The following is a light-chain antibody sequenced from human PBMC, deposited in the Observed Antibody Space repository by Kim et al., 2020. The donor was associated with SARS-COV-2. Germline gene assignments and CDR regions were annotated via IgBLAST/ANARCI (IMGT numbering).Light chain of an antibody. CDR2: GTS. Sequence: SPGERATLSCRASQSVSSSYLAWYQQKPGQAPRLLIYGTSSRATGIPDRFSGSGSGTDFTLTINRLEPEDFAVYFCQQYDASPWTFGQVTKVDIK. J-gene: IGKJ1*01. CDR1: QSVSSSY. V-gene: IGKV3-20*01. CDR3: QQYDASPWT.